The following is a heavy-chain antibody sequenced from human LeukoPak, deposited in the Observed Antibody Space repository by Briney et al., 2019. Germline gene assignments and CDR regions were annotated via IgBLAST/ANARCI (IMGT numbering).Heavy chain of an antibody. Sequence: PGGSLRLSCAASGSTFEDHAMNWVRQVPGKGLEWVSGINGNGGSTGYADSVKGRFTISRDNAKNSVYLQMSSLRAEDTALYYCAREGAGYRGYDYDYFYAMDVWGQGTTVTVSS. D-gene: IGHD5-12*01. J-gene: IGHJ6*02. CDR2: INGNGGST. V-gene: IGHV3-20*04. CDR3: AREGAGYRGYDYDYFYAMDV. CDR1: GSTFEDHA.